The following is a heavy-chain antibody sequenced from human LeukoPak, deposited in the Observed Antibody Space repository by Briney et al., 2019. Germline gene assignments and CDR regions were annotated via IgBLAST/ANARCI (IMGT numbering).Heavy chain of an antibody. CDR3: ARVTDYYDSSGYSNWFDP. J-gene: IGHJ5*02. Sequence: SVKVSCKASGGTFSSYTISWVRQAPGQGLEWMGRTIPILGIANYAQKFQGRVTITADKSTSTAYMELSSLRSEDTAVYYCARVTDYYDSSGYSNWFDPWGQGTLVTVSS. CDR1: GGTFSSYT. CDR2: TIPILGIA. D-gene: IGHD3-22*01. V-gene: IGHV1-69*02.